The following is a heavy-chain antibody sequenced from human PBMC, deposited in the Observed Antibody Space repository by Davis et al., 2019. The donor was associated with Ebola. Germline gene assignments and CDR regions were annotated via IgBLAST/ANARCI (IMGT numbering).Heavy chain of an antibody. Sequence: GGSLRLSCAASGFTFSSYAMHWVRQAPGKGLEWVSVIYSGGSTYYADSVKGRFTISRHNSKNTLYLQMNSLRAEDTAVYYCAADGGATQGFNYWGQGTLVTVSS. J-gene: IGHJ4*02. CDR3: AADGGATQGFNY. CDR1: GFTFSSYA. D-gene: IGHD1-26*01. V-gene: IGHV3-53*04. CDR2: IYSGGST.